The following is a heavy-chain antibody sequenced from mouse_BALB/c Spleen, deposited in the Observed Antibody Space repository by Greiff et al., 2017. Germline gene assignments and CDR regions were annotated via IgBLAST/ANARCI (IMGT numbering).Heavy chain of an antibody. V-gene: IGHV1S135*01. D-gene: IGHD3-2*01. CDR2: IDPYNGGT. CDR1: GYAFTSYN. CDR3: TRGDSSGTEYYFDY. J-gene: IGHJ2*01. Sequence: EVQGVESGPELVKPGASVKVSCKASGYAFTSYNMYWVKQSHGKSLEWIGYIDPYNGGTSYNQKFKGKATLTVDKSSSTAYMHLNSLTSEGAAVYYWTRGDSSGTEYYFDYWGQGTTLTVSS.